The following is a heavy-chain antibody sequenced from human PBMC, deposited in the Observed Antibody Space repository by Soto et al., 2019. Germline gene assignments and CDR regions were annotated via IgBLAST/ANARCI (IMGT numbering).Heavy chain of an antibody. Sequence: QVQLVQSGAEVKKPGSSVKLSCKASGGTFSSYAISWVRQSAGPGLEWMGGMMPIVGTANYAQKFQGRVTITADESTSTSYMELSSLISEDTAVYYGASPRGYWSGGSCYSVFDYWGQGTLVTVSS. V-gene: IGHV1-69*01. CDR1: GGTFSSYA. J-gene: IGHJ4*02. CDR2: MMPIVGTA. CDR3: ASPRGYWSGGSCYSVFDY. D-gene: IGHD2-15*01.